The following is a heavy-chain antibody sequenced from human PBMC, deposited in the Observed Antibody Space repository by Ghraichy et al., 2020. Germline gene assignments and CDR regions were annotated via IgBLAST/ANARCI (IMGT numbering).Heavy chain of an antibody. CDR2: ISGSGDKT. V-gene: IGHV3-23*01. CDR1: GFTFSMYA. CDR3: AKSRVRHMITEANY. Sequence: GGSLRLSCAASGFTFSMYAMSWVRQAPGKGLEWVSTISGSGDKTNYADSVKGRITISRDNSKNTLYLQMYSLRAEDTAVYYCAKSRVRHMITEANYWGQGTLVTVSS. J-gene: IGHJ4*02. D-gene: IGHD3-16*01.